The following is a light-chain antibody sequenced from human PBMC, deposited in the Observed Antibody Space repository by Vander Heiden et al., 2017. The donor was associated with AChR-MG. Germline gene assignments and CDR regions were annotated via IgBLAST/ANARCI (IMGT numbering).Light chain of an antibody. Sequence: DLQMTQSPSSLSASVGDRVTITCQASQDISVYLNWYQQKPGKAPKLLIYDVFNLQTGVPSRFSGSGAGTDFTFTISSLQPEDIATYYCQQYDNLPLTFGGGTKVEVK. CDR3: QQYDNLPLT. J-gene: IGKJ4*01. CDR1: QDISVY. CDR2: DVF. V-gene: IGKV1-33*01.